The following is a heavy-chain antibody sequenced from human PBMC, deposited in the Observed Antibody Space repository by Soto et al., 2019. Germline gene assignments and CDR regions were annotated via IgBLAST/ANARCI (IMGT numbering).Heavy chain of an antibody. V-gene: IGHV3-30*18. CDR2: ISHDGTNK. CDR3: AKDEYYYSRSGYYIFDS. J-gene: IGHJ4*02. CDR1: GFTFSAYG. D-gene: IGHD3-22*01. Sequence: PGXSLRLSCEVSGFTFSAYGIHWVHQAPGKGLEWVAAISHDGTNKNYGDSVKGRFTISRDNSKKTLYLQMNSLRPEDKALYYCAKDEYYYSRSGYYIFDSWGQGTLVTVSS.